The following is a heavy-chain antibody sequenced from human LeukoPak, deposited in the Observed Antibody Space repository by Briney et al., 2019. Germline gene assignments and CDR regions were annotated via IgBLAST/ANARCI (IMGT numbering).Heavy chain of an antibody. V-gene: IGHV3-21*01. CDR3: ARFGLGDCSSPSCYNGPWYYYYMDV. Sequence: GGSLRLSCAASAFTFSSYSMSWVRQAPGKGLEWVSSISDNGDYIYYADSVKGRFTISRDNARNSVYLQINSLRSEDTALYYCARFGLGDCSSPSCYNGPWYYYYMDVWGKGTTVSVSS. CDR1: AFTFSSYS. CDR2: ISDNGDYI. D-gene: IGHD2-2*02. J-gene: IGHJ6*03.